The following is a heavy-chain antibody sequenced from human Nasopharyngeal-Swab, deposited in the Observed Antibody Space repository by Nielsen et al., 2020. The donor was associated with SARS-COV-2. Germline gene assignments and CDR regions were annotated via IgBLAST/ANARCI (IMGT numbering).Heavy chain of an antibody. J-gene: IGHJ4*02. D-gene: IGHD3-10*01. V-gene: IGHV4-30-4*01. CDR3: ARVPGKLWFGDWYFDY. CDR2: IYYSGST. Sequence: RQAPGKGLEWIGSIYYSGSTYYNPSLKSRVTISVATSKNQFSLKLSSVTAADTAVYYCARVPGKLWFGDWYFDYWGQGTPVTVSS.